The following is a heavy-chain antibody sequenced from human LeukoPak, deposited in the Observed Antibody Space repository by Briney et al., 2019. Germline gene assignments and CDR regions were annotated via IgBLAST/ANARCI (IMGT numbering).Heavy chain of an antibody. CDR2: SGTT. V-gene: IGHV4-30-2*01. D-gene: IGHD3-22*01. Sequence: SGTTYYNPSLKNRVTIFIDRSKNYFTLRLNSVTAADSAVYYCAGSPRSYYDSSGYPRPFDYWGQGILVTVSS. CDR3: AGSPRSYYDSSGYPRPFDY. J-gene: IGHJ4*02.